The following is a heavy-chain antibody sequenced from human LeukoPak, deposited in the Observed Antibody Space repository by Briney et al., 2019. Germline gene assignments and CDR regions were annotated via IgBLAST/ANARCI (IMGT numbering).Heavy chain of an antibody. V-gene: IGHV3-7*01. D-gene: IGHD3-22*01. CDR3: ARDSPISMIINGFFDY. CDR2: IKKDGSEK. J-gene: IGHJ4*02. Sequence: GGSLRLSCAASGFTFSNYWMGWVRQAPGKGLEWVANIKKDGSEKYYVDSVKGRFTVSRDNAKNSLYLQMNSLRVEDTAVYYCARDSPISMIINGFFDYGGLGTQVTVSS. CDR1: GFTFSNYW.